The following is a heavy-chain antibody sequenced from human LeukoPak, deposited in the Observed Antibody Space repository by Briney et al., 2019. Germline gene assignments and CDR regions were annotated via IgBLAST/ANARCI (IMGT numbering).Heavy chain of an antibody. Sequence: GGSLRLSCAASGFTVSSNYMSWVRQAPGKGLEWVSVIYSGGSTYYADSVKGRFTISRDNSKNTLYLQMNGLRAEDTAVYYCARDAIDYGDYVFDYWAQGTLVTVSS. V-gene: IGHV3-53*01. J-gene: IGHJ4*02. CDR3: ARDAIDYGDYVFDY. D-gene: IGHD4-17*01. CDR1: GFTVSSNY. CDR2: IYSGGST.